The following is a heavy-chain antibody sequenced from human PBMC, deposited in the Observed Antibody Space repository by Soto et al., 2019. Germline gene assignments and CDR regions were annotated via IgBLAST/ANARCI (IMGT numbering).Heavy chain of an antibody. CDR3: ARMPRLTVTKGSYYYYGMDV. Sequence: QVTLKESGPVLVKPTETLTLTCTVSGFSLSNARMGVSWIRQPPGKALEWLAHIFSNDEKSYSTSLKSRLTISKDTSKSQVVLTMTNMDPVDTATYYCARMPRLTVTKGSYYYYGMDVWGQGTTVTVSS. V-gene: IGHV2-26*01. D-gene: IGHD4-17*01. CDR1: GFSLSNARMG. CDR2: IFSNDEK. J-gene: IGHJ6*02.